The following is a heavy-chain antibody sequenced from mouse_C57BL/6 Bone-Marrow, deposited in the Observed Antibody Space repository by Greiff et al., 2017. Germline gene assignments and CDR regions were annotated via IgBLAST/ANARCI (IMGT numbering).Heavy chain of an antibody. D-gene: IGHD2-1*01. CDR2: IYPGSGST. Sequence: QVQLQQPGAELVKPGASVKMSCKASGYTFTSYWITWVKQRPGQGLEWIGDIYPGSGSTNYNEKFKSKATLTVDTSSSTAYMQLSSLTSEDSAVYYCASVYGNCDAMDYWGQGTSVTVSS. CDR1: GYTFTSYW. J-gene: IGHJ4*01. CDR3: ASVYGNCDAMDY. V-gene: IGHV1-55*01.